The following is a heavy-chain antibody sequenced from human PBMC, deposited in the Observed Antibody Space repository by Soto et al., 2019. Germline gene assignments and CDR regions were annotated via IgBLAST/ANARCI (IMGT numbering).Heavy chain of an antibody. CDR1: GYTFTSYG. V-gene: IGHV1-18*01. CDR3: ASVWLVEFVYYFDC. Sequence: QVQLVQSGAEVKKPGASVKVSCKASGYTFTSYGISWVRQAPGQGLEWMGWIFAHNGNTNYAQKLQGRVTMTTDTXXNTAERELRSLGSDGTAVYYCASVWLVEFVYYFDCWGQGTLVNVSS. J-gene: IGHJ4*02. CDR2: IFAHNGNT. D-gene: IGHD3-10*01.